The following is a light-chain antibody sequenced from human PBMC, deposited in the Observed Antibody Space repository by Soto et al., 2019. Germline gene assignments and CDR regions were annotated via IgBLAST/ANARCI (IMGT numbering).Light chain of an antibody. Sequence: DLQMTQSPSSLSASVGGRVTITCRASQSISSYLNWYQQKPGKAPNFLIYAASNLQSGVPSRFSGSGSGTEFTLTISSLQPEDFATYYCQQSYSTLAFGPGTKVDIK. CDR3: QQSYSTLA. CDR2: AAS. CDR1: QSISSY. J-gene: IGKJ3*01. V-gene: IGKV1-39*01.